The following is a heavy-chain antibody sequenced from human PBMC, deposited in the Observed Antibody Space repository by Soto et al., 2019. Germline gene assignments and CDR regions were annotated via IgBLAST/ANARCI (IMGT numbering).Heavy chain of an antibody. CDR3: ARGRYCSSTSCYDWFDP. CDR2: IYYSGST. D-gene: IGHD2-2*01. V-gene: IGHV4-31*03. J-gene: IGHJ5*02. Sequence: QVQLQESGPGLVKPSQTLSLTCTVSGGSISSGGYYWSWIRQHPGKGLEWIGYIYYSGSTYYNPSLKSRVNISVDTSKNQFSLKLSSVTAADTAVYYCARGRYCSSTSCYDWFDPWGQGTLVTVSS. CDR1: GGSISSGGYY.